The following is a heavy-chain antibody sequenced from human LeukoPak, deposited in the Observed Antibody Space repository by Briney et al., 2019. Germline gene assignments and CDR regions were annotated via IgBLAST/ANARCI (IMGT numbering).Heavy chain of an antibody. D-gene: IGHD6-13*01. CDR2: MNPISGNT. V-gene: IGHV1-8*01. CDR3: ARDAGAIGSSLNRWFDP. Sequence: GASVKVSCKASGYTFTSYDINWVRQATGQGLEWMGWMNPISGNTGHAQKFQGRVTMTRDTSISTAYMELSSLRSEDTAVYYCARDAGAIGSSLNRWFDPWGQGTLVTVSS. CDR1: GYTFTSYD. J-gene: IGHJ5*02.